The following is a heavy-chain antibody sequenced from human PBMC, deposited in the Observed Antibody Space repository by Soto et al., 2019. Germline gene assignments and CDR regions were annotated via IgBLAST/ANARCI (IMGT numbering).Heavy chain of an antibody. V-gene: IGHV4-34*01. CDR3: ARTGLRSGYDFDY. CDR2: INHSGST. D-gene: IGHD5-12*01. J-gene: IGHJ4*02. CDR1: GGSFSGYY. Sequence: QVQLQQWGAGLLKPSETLSLTCAVYGGSFSGYYWSWIRQPPGKGLEWIGEINHSGSTNYNPSLKSRVTISVDTSKNQFSQKLSSVTAADTAVYYCARTGLRSGYDFDYWGQGTLVTVSS.